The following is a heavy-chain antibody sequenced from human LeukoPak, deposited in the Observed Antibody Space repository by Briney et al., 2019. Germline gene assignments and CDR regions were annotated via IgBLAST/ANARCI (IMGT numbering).Heavy chain of an antibody. Sequence: PSETLSLTCAVYGGSFSGYYRSWIRQPPGKGLEWIGEINHSGSTNYNPSLKSRVTISVDTSKNQFSLKLSSVTAAGTAVYYCARGERYSYGRLIYYYGMDVWGQGTTVTVSS. CDR2: INHSGST. CDR3: ARGERYSYGRLIYYYGMDV. CDR1: GGSFSGYY. D-gene: IGHD5-18*01. J-gene: IGHJ6*02. V-gene: IGHV4-34*01.